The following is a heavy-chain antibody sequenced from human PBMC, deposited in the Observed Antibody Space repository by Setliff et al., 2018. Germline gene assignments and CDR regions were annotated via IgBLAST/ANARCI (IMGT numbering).Heavy chain of an antibody. CDR2: TIPIFGTT. CDR1: GYSFTSYA. V-gene: IGHV1-69*05. J-gene: IGHJ6*03. Sequence: ASVKVSCKASGYSFTSYAMNWVRQAPGQGLEWMGGTIPIFGTTNYAQKFQGRVTIITDESTTTAYMELSSLRSDDTAVYYCAREGVDSRSSTDYRYYMDVWGKGTTVTVSS. D-gene: IGHD3-22*01. CDR3: AREGVDSRSSTDYRYYMDV.